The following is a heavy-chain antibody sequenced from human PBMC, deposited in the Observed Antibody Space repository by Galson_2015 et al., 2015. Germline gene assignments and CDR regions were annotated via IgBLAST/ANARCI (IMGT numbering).Heavy chain of an antibody. CDR2: IKSQKEGGTT. V-gene: IGHV3-15*01. CDR3: TTERPAKNLDQPFYFYYYMDV. Sequence: SLRLSCAASGFSSTNAWMNWVRQAPGKGLEWVGRIKSQKEGGTTDYAAPVKGRFTISRDDSKNTLYMQMNSLKTEDTAVYYCTTERPAKNLDQPFYFYYYMDVWGKGTTVTVSS. D-gene: IGHD2-2*01. CDR1: GFSSTNAW. J-gene: IGHJ6*03.